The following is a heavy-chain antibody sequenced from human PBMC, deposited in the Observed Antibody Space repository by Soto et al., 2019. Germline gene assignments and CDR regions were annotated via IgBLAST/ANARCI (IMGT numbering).Heavy chain of an antibody. CDR3: AKMSYYDSSGSLDAFDI. V-gene: IGHV3-30*18. J-gene: IGHJ3*02. CDR2: ISYDGSNK. CDR1: GFTFSSYG. D-gene: IGHD3-22*01. Sequence: PGGSLRLSCAASGFTFSSYGMHWVRQAPGKGLEWVAVISYDGSNKYYADSVKGRFTISRDNSKNTLYLQMNSLRAEDTAVYYCAKMSYYDSSGSLDAFDIWGQGTMVPVSS.